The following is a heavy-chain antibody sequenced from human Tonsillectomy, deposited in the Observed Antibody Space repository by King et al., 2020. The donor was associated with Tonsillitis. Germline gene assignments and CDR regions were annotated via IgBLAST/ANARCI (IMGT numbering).Heavy chain of an antibody. J-gene: IGHJ4*02. V-gene: IGHV3-30-3*01. Sequence: VQLVESVGGVVQTGRSLRLSCAASGFTFSSYAMHWVRQAPGKGLEWVGVISYDGSNKYYGDSVKGRFTISRDNSKNTLYLQMNSLRAEDTAVYYCARDYYGSGSYLVSLDYWGQGTLVTVSS. D-gene: IGHD3-10*01. CDR2: ISYDGSNK. CDR3: ARDYYGSGSYLVSLDY. CDR1: GFTFSSYA.